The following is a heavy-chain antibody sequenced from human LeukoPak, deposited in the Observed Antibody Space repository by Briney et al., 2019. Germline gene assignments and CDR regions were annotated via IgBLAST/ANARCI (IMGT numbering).Heavy chain of an antibody. CDR2: IRYDGSNE. CDR1: GFTFSSYG. CDR3: AKDTGRDFDY. J-gene: IGHJ4*02. V-gene: IGHV3-30*02. Sequence: SGGCLSLSCAASGFTFSSYGMHWVRQAPGKGLEWVAFIRYDGSNEYYADSVKGRFTISRDNSKNTLDLQMNSLRAEDTAVYYCAKDTGRDFDYWGQGTLVTVS. D-gene: IGHD2-8*02.